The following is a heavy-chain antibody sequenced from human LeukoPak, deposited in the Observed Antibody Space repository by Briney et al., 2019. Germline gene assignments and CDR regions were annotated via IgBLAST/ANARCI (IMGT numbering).Heavy chain of an antibody. CDR1: GYSFTNYW. CDR2: IYPGDSDT. CDR3: ARYSRYYYYGMDV. V-gene: IGHV5-51*01. Sequence: GESLKISCKGSGYSFTNYWIGWVRQMPGKGLEWMGIIYPGDSDTRYSPSFQGQVTISADKSISTAYLQWSSLKASDTAMYYCARYSRYYYYGMDVWGQGTTVTVSS. J-gene: IGHJ6*02. D-gene: IGHD6-13*01.